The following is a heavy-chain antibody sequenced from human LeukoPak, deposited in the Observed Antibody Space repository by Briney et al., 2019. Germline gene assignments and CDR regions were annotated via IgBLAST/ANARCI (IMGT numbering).Heavy chain of an antibody. V-gene: IGHV4-31*03. CDR1: GGSISSGGYY. CDR2: IYYSGST. CDR3: AREGLRDYYDSSGYS. Sequence: SETLSLTCTVSGGSISSGGYYWSWIRQHPGKGLEWIGYIYYSGSTYYNPSLKSRVTISVDTSKNQFSLKLSSVTAADTAVYYCAREGLRDYYDSSGYSWGQGTLVTVSS. J-gene: IGHJ5*02. D-gene: IGHD3-22*01.